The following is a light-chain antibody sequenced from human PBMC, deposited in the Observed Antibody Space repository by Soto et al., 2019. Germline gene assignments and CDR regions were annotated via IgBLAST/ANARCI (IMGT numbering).Light chain of an antibody. V-gene: IGLV2-23*01. J-gene: IGLJ1*01. Sequence: QSVLFQTASVSGSPGQSITISCTGTSSDVGAYDSVSWYQQHPHKAPQVIIYKGTQRPSGVSNRFSGSTSGNAASLTISGLQADDEADYFCCSSAPESTYVFGTGTKVTVL. CDR3: CSSAPESTYV. CDR1: SSDVGAYDS. CDR2: KGT.